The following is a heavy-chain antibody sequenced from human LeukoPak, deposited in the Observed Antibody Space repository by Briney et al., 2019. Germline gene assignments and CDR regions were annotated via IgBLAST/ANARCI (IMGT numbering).Heavy chain of an antibody. D-gene: IGHD5-12*01. CDR3: ARRASGYDWSFDY. J-gene: IGHJ4*02. V-gene: IGHV4-39*01. CDR2: IYYSGST. CDR1: GGSISSSSYY. Sequence: SETLSLTCTVSGGSISSSSYYWGWIRQPPGKGLEWTGSIYYSGSTYYNPSLKSRVTTSVNTSKNQFSLKLSSVTAADTAVYYCARRASGYDWSFDYWGQGTLVTVSS.